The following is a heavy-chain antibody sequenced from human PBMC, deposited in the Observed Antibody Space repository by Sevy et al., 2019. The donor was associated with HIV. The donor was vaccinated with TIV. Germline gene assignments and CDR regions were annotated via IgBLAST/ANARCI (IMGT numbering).Heavy chain of an antibody. CDR2: ICHSGST. V-gene: IGHV4-38-2*01. D-gene: IGHD2-21*01. J-gene: IGHJ4*02. CDR3: ARGVRSVGAPNFDY. Sequence: SETLSLTCAVSGYSIISGYYWGWIRQPPGKGLEWIGNICHSGSTYYNPSLKSRVTISLDTSKNQFSLRLSSVTAADTAVYYCARGVRSVGAPNFDYWGQGTLVTVSS. CDR1: GYSIISGYY.